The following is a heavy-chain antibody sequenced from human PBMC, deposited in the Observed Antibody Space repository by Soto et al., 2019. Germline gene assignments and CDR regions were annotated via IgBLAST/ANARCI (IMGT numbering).Heavy chain of an antibody. V-gene: IGHV4-31*02. CDR1: GGSISSGDFY. CDR2: INHRGGT. J-gene: IGHJ6*02. Sequence: QVQLQESGPGLVKPSETLSFTCNVSGGSISSGDFYWSWIRQLPEKGLEWIGYINHRGGTYYNPALNRPITISVDTSKNQFSLKMTSVTAAATAVYFCARAPGRMMNALRYYYCLDVWGQGTTVTVAS. D-gene: IGHD2-8*01. CDR3: ARAPGRMMNALRYYYCLDV.